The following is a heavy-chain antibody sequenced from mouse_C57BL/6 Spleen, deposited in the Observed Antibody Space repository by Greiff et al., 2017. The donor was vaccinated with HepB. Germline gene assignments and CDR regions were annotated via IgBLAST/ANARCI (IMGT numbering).Heavy chain of an antibody. CDR3: AREYDYDGGAY. Sequence: QVQLQQPGAELVRLGSSVKLSCKASGYTFTSYWMHWVKQRPIQGLEWIGNIDPSDSETHYNQKFKDKATLTVDKSSSTAYMQLSSLTSEDSAVYYCAREYDYDGGAYWSQGTRVTDSA. CDR1: GYTFTSYW. V-gene: IGHV1-52*01. CDR2: IDPSDSET. D-gene: IGHD2-4*01. J-gene: IGHJ3*01.